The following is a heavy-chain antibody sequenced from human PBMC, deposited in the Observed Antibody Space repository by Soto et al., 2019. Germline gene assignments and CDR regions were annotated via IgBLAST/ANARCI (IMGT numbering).Heavy chain of an antibody. J-gene: IGHJ4*02. D-gene: IGHD6-13*01. CDR1: GGSISSSSYY. CDR3: ARHGLTPFAAADNYFDY. V-gene: IGHV4-39*01. Sequence: QLQLQESGPGLVKPSETLSLTCTVSGGSISSSSYYWGWIRQPPGKGLEWIGSIYYSGSTYYNPSLKSRVTISVDTSKNQFSLKLSSVTAADTAVYYCARHGLTPFAAADNYFDYWGQGTLVTVSS. CDR2: IYYSGST.